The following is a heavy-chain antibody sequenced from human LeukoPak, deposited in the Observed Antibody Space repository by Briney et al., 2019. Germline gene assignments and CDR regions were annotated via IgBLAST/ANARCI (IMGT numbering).Heavy chain of an antibody. CDR1: GFTFSSYW. V-gene: IGHV3-74*01. J-gene: IGHJ4*02. Sequence: GGSLRLSRAASGFTFSSYWMHWVRQAPGKGLVWVSRIKSDGSSTSYADSVKGRFTISRDNAKNTLYLQMNSLRAEDTAVYYCATTDILTGYFSFDYWGQGTLVTVSS. D-gene: IGHD3-9*01. CDR2: IKSDGSST. CDR3: ATTDILTGYFSFDY.